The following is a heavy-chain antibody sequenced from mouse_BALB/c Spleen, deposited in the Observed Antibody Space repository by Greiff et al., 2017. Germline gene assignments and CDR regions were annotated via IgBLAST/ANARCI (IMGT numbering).Heavy chain of an antibody. J-gene: IGHJ4*01. CDR3: DRGSPDYWAMDY. Sequence: VQLQQSGAELVKPGASVKLSCTASGFNIKDTYMHWVKQRPEQGLEWIGRIDPANGNTKYDPKFQGKATITADTSSNTAYLQLSSLTSEDTAVYYCDRGSPDYWAMDYWGQGTSVTVSS. CDR2: IDPANGNT. V-gene: IGHV14-3*02. CDR1: GFNIKDTY.